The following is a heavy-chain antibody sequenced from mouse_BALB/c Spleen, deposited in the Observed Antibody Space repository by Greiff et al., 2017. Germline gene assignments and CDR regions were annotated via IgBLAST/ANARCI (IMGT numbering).Heavy chain of an antibody. V-gene: IGHV14-4*02. CDR1: GFNIKDYY. J-gene: IGHJ3*01. D-gene: IGHD2-1*01. CDR3: RYGNYGFAY. Sequence: DVQLQESGAELVRSGASVKLSCTASGFNIKDYYMHWVKQRPEQGLEWIGWIDPENGDTEYAPKFQGKATMTADTSSNTAYLQLSSLTSEDTAVYYCRYGNYGFAYWGQGTLVTVSA. CDR2: IDPENGDT.